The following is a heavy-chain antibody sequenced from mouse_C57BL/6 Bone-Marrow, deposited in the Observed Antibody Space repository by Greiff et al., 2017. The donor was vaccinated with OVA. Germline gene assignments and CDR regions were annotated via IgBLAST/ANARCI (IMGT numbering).Heavy chain of an antibody. D-gene: IGHD1-1*01. CDR1: GYTFTSYW. Sequence: VKLQQPGAELVKPGASVKLSCKASGYTFTSYWMHWVKQRPGQGLEWIGMIHPNSGSTNYNEKFKSKATLTVDKSSSTAYMQLSSLTSEDSAVYYCARRITTVGGVFDYWGQGTTLTVSS. CDR3: ARRITTVGGVFDY. V-gene: IGHV1-64*01. J-gene: IGHJ2*01. CDR2: IHPNSGST.